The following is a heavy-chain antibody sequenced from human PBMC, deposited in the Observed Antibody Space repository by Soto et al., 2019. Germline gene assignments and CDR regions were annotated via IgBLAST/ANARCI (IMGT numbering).Heavy chain of an antibody. J-gene: IGHJ5*02. D-gene: IGHD6-13*01. V-gene: IGHV4-38-2*01. CDR1: GYSISSGYY. Sequence: PSETLSLTCVVSGYSISSGYYWGWIRQPPGKGLEWIGSIYHSGTTYYNPSLKSRVTIALDTSRNQFSLKLTSVTAADTAVYYCAGSLLTSSWYAGSWGQGTLVTVSS. CDR3: AGSLLTSSWYAGS. CDR2: IYHSGTT.